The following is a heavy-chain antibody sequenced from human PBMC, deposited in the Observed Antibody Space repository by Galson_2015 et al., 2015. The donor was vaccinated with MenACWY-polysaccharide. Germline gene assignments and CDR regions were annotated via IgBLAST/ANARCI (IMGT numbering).Heavy chain of an antibody. CDR1: GFTFNNYA. D-gene: IGHD3-22*01. V-gene: IGHV3-23*01. CDR2: ISGSGALT. J-gene: IGHJ4*02. CDR3: AKPPDGLYDSDSWFSHGGSD. Sequence: SLRLSCAASGFTFNNYAMTWARQAPGKGLEWLSSISGSGALTYYADSVKGRFTVSRDNSRNTLWLQMNSLRAEDTAVYYCAKPPDGLYDSDSWFSHGGSDWGQGTLVTVSS.